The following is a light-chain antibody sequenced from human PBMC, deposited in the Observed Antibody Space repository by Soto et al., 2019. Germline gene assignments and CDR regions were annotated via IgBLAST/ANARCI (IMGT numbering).Light chain of an antibody. CDR1: QSISSY. CDR2: AAS. J-gene: IGKJ5*01. V-gene: IGKV1-39*01. Sequence: DIQMTQSHSSLSASVGDTVTITFRASQSISSYLNWYQQKPGKAPKLLIYAASSLQSGVPSRFSGSGSGTDFTLTISSLQPEDFATYYCQQSYSTLITFGQGTRLEIK. CDR3: QQSYSTLIT.